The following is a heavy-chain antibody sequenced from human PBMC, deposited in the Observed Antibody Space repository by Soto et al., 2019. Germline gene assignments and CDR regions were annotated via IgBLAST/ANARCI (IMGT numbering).Heavy chain of an antibody. D-gene: IGHD6-19*01. Sequence: GGSLRLSCAASGFIVSDKYMSWVRQAPGKGLEWVSLIYSSGTTYSADSVKGKFTISRDNSKNTLSLQMNSLTAEDTAVYYCAKGGRQWLVTSDFNYWGQGALVTVSS. V-gene: IGHV3-66*01. CDR3: AKGGRQWLVTSDFNY. CDR2: IYSSGTT. J-gene: IGHJ4*02. CDR1: GFIVSDKY.